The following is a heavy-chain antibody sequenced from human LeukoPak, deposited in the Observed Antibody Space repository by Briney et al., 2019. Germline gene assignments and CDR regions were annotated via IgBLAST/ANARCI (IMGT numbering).Heavy chain of an antibody. D-gene: IGHD5-24*01. J-gene: IGHJ5*02. V-gene: IGHV4-38-2*02. Sequence: PSETLSLTCTVSGYSISSGYYWGWIRQPPGEGLEWIGSIYHSGSTYYNPSLKSRVTISVDTSKNQFSLKLSSVTAADTAVYYCARWARAGLYNWFDPWGQGTLVTVSS. CDR3: ARWARAGLYNWFDP. CDR2: IYHSGST. CDR1: GYSISSGYY.